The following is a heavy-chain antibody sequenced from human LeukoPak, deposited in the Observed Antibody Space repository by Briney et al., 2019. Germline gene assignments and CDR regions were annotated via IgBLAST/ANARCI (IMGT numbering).Heavy chain of an antibody. J-gene: IGHJ4*02. CDR3: ARGATKPAFFDY. D-gene: IGHD1-26*01. V-gene: IGHV3-30-3*01. CDR1: GFTFSSYA. Sequence: GGSLRLSCEASGFTFSSYAMHWVRQAPGKGLEWVAVISYDGSNKYYADSVKGRFTISRDNSKNTLYLQMNSLRAEDTAVYYCARGATKPAFFDYWGQGTLVTVSS. CDR2: ISYDGSNK.